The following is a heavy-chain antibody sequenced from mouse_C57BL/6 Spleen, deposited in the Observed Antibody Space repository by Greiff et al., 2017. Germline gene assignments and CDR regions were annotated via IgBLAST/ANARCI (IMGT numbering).Heavy chain of an antibody. V-gene: IGHV1-81*01. CDR1: GYTFTSYG. Sequence: QVHVKQSGAELARPGASVKLSCKASGYTFTSYGISWVKQRTGQGLEWIGEIYPRSGNTYYNEKFKGKATLTADKSSSTAYMELRSLTSEDSAVYFCAREVPYAMDYWGQGTSVTVSS. J-gene: IGHJ4*01. CDR2: IYPRSGNT. CDR3: AREVPYAMDY.